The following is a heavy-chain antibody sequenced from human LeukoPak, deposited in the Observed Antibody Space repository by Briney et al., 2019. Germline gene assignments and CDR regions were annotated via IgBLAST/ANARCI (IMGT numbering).Heavy chain of an antibody. CDR2: IKPDGSEK. CDR1: GFTFSSYW. V-gene: IGHV3-7*01. D-gene: IGHD3-22*01. J-gene: IGHJ4*02. CDR3: ARVLNPVNYYDSRGLFDY. Sequence: PGGSLRLSCAASGFTFSSYWMSWVRQAPGKGLEWVANIKPDGSEKYYVDYLKGRFTISRDNAKNSLYLQMNSLRAEDTAVYYCARVLNPVNYYDSRGLFDYWGQGTLVTVSS.